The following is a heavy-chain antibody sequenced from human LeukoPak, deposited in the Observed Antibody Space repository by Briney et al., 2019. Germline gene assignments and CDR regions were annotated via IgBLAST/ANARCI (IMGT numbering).Heavy chain of an antibody. CDR1: GFTFSSYE. J-gene: IGHJ3*02. D-gene: IGHD6-13*01. Sequence: GGSLRLSGAASGFTFSSYEMNWVRQAPGKGLEWVSYISSSGSTIYYADSVKGRFTISRDNAKNSLYLQMNSLRAEDTAVYYCARDLGGAAGAFDIWGQGTMVTVSS. CDR2: ISSSGSTI. CDR3: ARDLGGAAGAFDI. V-gene: IGHV3-48*03.